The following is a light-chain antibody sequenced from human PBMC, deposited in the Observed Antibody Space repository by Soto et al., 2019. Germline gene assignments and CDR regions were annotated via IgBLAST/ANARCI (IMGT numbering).Light chain of an antibody. Sequence: QSALTQPASLSGSPGQSITISCTGTSSDVGGYDYVFWYQQYPGKAPKLMIYEVSKRPSGVPDRFSGSKSGNTASLTVSGLQAEDEADYYCSSYAGSNNYVFGTGTKLTVL. CDR2: EVS. J-gene: IGLJ1*01. CDR1: SSDVGGYDY. CDR3: SSYAGSNNYV. V-gene: IGLV2-8*01.